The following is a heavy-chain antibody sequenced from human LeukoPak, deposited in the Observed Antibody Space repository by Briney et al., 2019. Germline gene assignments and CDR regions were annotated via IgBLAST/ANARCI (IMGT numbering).Heavy chain of an antibody. V-gene: IGHV3-23*01. CDR1: GFTFGSYS. CDR2: ISGSGGST. J-gene: IGHJ5*02. CDR3: ARVEWGAKGNWFDP. Sequence: GGSLRLSCAASGFTFGSYSMSWVRQAPGKGLEWVSAISGSGGSTYYADSVKGRFTISRDNSKTTLYLQMNSLRAEDTAVYYCARVEWGAKGNWFDPWGQGTLVTVSS. D-gene: IGHD1-26*01.